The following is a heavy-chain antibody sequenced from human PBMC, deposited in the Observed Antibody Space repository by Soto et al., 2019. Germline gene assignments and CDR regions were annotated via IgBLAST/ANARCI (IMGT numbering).Heavy chain of an antibody. D-gene: IGHD4-17*01. V-gene: IGHV3-64*01. J-gene: IGHJ2*01. CDR1: RFAFSGFG. CDR2: VSSNGGSK. CDR3: ARGAVTSYWYFDL. Sequence: DVQLVESGGGLVQPGGSLRLSCAASRFAFSGFGMHWVRQAPGKALEYVSGVSSNGGSKFYANSVKGRFTISRDNSKNTLYLQVDSLRTEDMAVYYCARGAVTSYWYFDLWGRGTLVTVSS.